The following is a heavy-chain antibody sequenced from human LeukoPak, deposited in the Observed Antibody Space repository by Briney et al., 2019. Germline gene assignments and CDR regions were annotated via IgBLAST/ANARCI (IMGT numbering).Heavy chain of an antibody. V-gene: IGHV3-48*01. D-gene: IGHD3-10*01. CDR3: GRAYLAGVRD. CDR1: GFTLSSYS. CDR2: ISHSSSTI. J-gene: IGHJ4*02. Sequence: GGSLRLSCAVSGFTLSSYSMKWVRQAPGKGLEWVSYISHSSSTIYYADSVKGRFTISRDNAKNSLYLQMNSPTADDTGVYYCGRAYLAGVRDWGQGTLVTASS.